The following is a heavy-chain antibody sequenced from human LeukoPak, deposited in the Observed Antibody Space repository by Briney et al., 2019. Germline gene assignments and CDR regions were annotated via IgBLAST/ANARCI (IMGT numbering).Heavy chain of an antibody. Sequence: ASVKVSCKASGYTFTSYGISWVRQAPGQGLEWMGWISAYNGNTNYAQKLQGRGTMTTDTSTSTAYMELRNLRSDDTAVYYCARDRQGYYDSSGYPLDYWGQGTLVTVSS. V-gene: IGHV1-18*01. CDR1: GYTFTSYG. CDR3: ARDRQGYYDSSGYPLDY. CDR2: ISAYNGNT. J-gene: IGHJ4*02. D-gene: IGHD3-22*01.